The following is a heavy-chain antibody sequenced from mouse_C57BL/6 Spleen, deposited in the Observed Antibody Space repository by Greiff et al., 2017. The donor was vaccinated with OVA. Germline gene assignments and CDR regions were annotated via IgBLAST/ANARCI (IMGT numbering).Heavy chain of an antibody. J-gene: IGHJ4*01. D-gene: IGHD1-1*01. V-gene: IGHV5-17*01. CDR1: GFTFSDYG. CDR3: ARPWGGRWAMDY. CDR2: ISSGISTI. Sequence: EVQGVESGGGLVKPGGSLKLSCAASGFTFSDYGMHWVRQAPEKGLEWVAYISSGISTIYYADTVKGRFTISRDNAKNTLFLQMTSLKSEDTALYYCARPWGGRWAMDYWGQGTSVTVSS.